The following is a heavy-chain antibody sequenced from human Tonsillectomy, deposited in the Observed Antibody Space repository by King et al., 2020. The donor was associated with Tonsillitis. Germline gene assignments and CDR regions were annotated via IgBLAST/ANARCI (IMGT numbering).Heavy chain of an antibody. CDR3: ANTPSAGVVDNWFDP. Sequence: LQLQESGPGLVKPSETLSLTCTVSGGSISSSSYYWGWIRQPPGKGLEWIGSIYYSGSTYYNPSLKSRVTISVDTSKNQFSLKLSSVTAADTAVYYCANTPSAGVVDNWFDPWGQGTLVTVSS. D-gene: IGHD3-3*01. J-gene: IGHJ5*02. CDR2: IYYSGST. CDR1: GGSISSSSYY. V-gene: IGHV4-39*01.